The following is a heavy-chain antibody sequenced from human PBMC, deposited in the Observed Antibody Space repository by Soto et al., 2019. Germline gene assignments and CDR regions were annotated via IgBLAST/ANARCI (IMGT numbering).Heavy chain of an antibody. J-gene: IGHJ1*01. CDR3: AKAGGSTWGTEYFQH. CDR1: GFTFSSYA. D-gene: IGHD6-13*01. CDR2: VEGSGADT. V-gene: IGHV3-23*01. Sequence: EVQLLESGGGLVQPGGSLRLSCAASGFTFSSYAMSWVHQAPGKGLEWVSLVEGSGADTYYVDSVKGRFTISRDNSKNTLYLQMNSLRAEDTAVYYCAKAGGSTWGTEYFQHWGQGTLVTVSS.